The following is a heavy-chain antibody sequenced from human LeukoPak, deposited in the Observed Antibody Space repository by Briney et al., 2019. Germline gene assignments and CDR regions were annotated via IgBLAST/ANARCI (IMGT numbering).Heavy chain of an antibody. CDR3: AREAGAHGDDAFDI. CDR2: IYYSGST. Sequence: PSETLSLTCTVSGGSICGGDYYWSWIRQPPGKGLEWIGYIYYSGSTYYNPSLKSRVTISVDTSQNQFSLKLSSVTAADTAVYYCAREAGAHGDDAFDIWGQGTMVTVSS. J-gene: IGHJ3*02. D-gene: IGHD3-10*01. CDR1: GGSICGGDYY. V-gene: IGHV4-30-4*01.